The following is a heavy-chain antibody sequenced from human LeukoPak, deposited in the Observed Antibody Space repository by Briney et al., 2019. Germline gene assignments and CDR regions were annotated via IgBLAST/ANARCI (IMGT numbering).Heavy chain of an antibody. CDR3: ARDPGCSSTSCYGIYYYYMDV. D-gene: IGHD2-2*01. J-gene: IGHJ6*03. Sequence: PSETLSLTCTVSGGSISSYYWSWIRQPAGKGLEWIGRIYTSGSTNYNPSLKSRVTMSVDTSKNQFSLKLSSVTAADTAVYYCARDPGCSSTSCYGIYYYYMDVWGKGTTVTVSS. CDR1: GGSISSYY. CDR2: IYTSGST. V-gene: IGHV4-4*07.